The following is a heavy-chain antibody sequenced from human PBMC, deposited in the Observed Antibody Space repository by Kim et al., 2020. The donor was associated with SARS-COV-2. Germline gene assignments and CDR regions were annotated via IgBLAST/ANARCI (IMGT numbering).Heavy chain of an antibody. CDR3: VRDDKWAFDY. Sequence: GGSLRLSCAASGFTLNNYAMNWVRQAPGKGLEWVSYIDRSNGNIHYADSVEGRFTISRDNSKNSLSLQMISLRDEDAAVYYCVRDDKWAFDYWGQGTLVSVSS. J-gene: IGHJ4*02. V-gene: IGHV3-48*02. CDR1: GFTLNNYA. D-gene: IGHD1-26*01. CDR2: IDRSNGNI.